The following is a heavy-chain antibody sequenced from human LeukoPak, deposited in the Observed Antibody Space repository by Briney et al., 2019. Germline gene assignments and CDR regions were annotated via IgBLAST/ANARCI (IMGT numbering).Heavy chain of an antibody. Sequence: SVKVSXKASGGTFSSYAISWMRQAPGQGLEWMGRIIPIFGTANYAQKFQGRVTITTDESTSTAYMELSSLRSEDTAVYYCARAGVDYGDNILDYWGQGTLVTVSS. J-gene: IGHJ4*02. CDR2: IIPIFGTA. V-gene: IGHV1-69*05. CDR3: ARAGVDYGDNILDY. CDR1: GGTFSSYA. D-gene: IGHD4-17*01.